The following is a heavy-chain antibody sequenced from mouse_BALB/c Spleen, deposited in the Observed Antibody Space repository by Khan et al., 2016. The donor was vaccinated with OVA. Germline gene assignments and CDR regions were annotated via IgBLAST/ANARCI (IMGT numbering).Heavy chain of an antibody. J-gene: IGHJ2*01. CDR1: GFTFSSYG. CDR2: LNSNGGST. Sequence: EVKLVESGGGLVQPGGSLKLSCAASGFTFSSYGMSWVRQTPDKRLELVATLNSNGGSTYYPDSVKGRFTISRDNAKNTLYLQMSSLKSEDTAMYYCARMARTINWGQGTTLTVSS. V-gene: IGHV5-6-3*01. CDR3: ARMARTIN.